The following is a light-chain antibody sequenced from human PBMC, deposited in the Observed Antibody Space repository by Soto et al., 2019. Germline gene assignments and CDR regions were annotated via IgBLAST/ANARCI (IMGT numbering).Light chain of an antibody. V-gene: IGKV3-15*01. Sequence: VMTQAPTTLSVSPGERATLSCRASQSVGSNLAWFQQKPGQAPSLLVYGASTRATGIPARISGSGSGTEFTLTISSLQSEDFAVYYCQQYNSWPPFTFGQGTKLEI. CDR1: QSVGSN. J-gene: IGKJ2*01. CDR3: QQYNSWPPFT. CDR2: GAS.